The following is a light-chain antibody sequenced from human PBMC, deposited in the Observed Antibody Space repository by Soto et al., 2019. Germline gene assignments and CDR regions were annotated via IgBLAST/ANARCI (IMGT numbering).Light chain of an antibody. J-gene: IGKJ1*01. CDR3: QHYDEWPWT. CDR2: GAS. CDR1: QSVSSK. Sequence: EIVMTQSPATLSVSPGARAALSCRASQSVSSKVAWYQQKPGQAPRLLVFGASTRAAGVPARFSGSGSGTDCTRTISSLQSEDFAVYHCQHYDEWPWTFGQGTKVDIK. V-gene: IGKV3-15*01.